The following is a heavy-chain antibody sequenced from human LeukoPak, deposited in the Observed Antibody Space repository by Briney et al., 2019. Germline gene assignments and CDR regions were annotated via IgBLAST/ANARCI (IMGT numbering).Heavy chain of an antibody. CDR1: GYTFTGYY. CDR3: AFEGGYCSSTSCYTHNWFDP. V-gene: IGHV1-2*02. J-gene: IGHJ5*02. Sequence: ASVKVSCKASGYTFTGYYMHWVRQAPGQGLEWMGWINSNSGGTNYAQKFQGRVTMTRDTSISTAYMELSRLRSDDTAVYYCAFEGGYCSSTSCYTHNWFDPWGQGTLVTVSS. D-gene: IGHD2-2*02. CDR2: INSNSGGT.